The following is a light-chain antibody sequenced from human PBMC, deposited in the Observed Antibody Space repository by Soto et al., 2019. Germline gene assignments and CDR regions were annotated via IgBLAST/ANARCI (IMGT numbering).Light chain of an antibody. CDR3: QSYDSSLSALYV. CDR1: SSNIGAGYD. J-gene: IGLJ1*01. V-gene: IGLV1-40*01. Sequence: VLTRPPSVSGARGQRVTISCTGSSSNIGAGYDVHWYQQLPGTAPKLLIYGNSNRPSGVPDRFSGSKSGTSASLAITGLQAEDEADYYCQSYDSSLSALYVFGTGPK. CDR2: GNS.